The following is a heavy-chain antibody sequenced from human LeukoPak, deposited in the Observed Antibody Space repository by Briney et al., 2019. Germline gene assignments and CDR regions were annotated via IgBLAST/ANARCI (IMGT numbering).Heavy chain of an antibody. CDR1: GYSISSGYY. J-gene: IGHJ4*02. CDR3: ARRRSPITMVPGTFDY. V-gene: IGHV4-38-2*02. CDR2: INHSGST. Sequence: SETLSLTCTVSGYSISSGYYWSWIRQPPGKGLEWIGEINHSGSTNYNPPLKSRVTISVDTSKNQFSLKLSSVTAADTAVYYCARRRSPITMVPGTFDYWGQGTLVTVSS. D-gene: IGHD3-10*01.